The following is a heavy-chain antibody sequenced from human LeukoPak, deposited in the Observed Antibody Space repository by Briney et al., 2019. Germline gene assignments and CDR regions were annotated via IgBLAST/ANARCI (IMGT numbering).Heavy chain of an antibody. J-gene: IGHJ6*03. V-gene: IGHV3-21*01. D-gene: IGHD6-25*01. CDR3: ARFAAGGSYYYYMDV. CDR2: ISSSSSYI. CDR1: GFTFSSYW. Sequence: GGSLRLSCAASGFTFSSYWMHWIRQAPGKGLEWVSSISSSSSYIYYADSVKGRFTISRDNAKNSLYLQMNSLRADDTAVYYCARFAAGGSYYYYMDVWGKGTTVTVSS.